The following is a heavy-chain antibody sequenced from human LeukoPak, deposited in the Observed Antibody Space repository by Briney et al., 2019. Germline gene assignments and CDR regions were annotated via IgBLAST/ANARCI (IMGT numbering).Heavy chain of an antibody. CDR2: INHSGST. D-gene: IGHD4-17*01. Sequence: PSETLSLTCAVYGGSFSGYYWSWIRQPPGKGLEWIGEINHSGSTNYNPSLKSRVTISVDTSKNQFSLKLSSVTAADTAVYYCARGRVSTVTTSVSPLFDYWGQGTPVTVSS. J-gene: IGHJ4*02. CDR1: GGSFSGYY. CDR3: ARGRVSTVTTSVSPLFDY. V-gene: IGHV4-34*01.